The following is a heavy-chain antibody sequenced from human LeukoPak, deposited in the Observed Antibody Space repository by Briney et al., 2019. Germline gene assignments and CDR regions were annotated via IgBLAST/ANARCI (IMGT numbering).Heavy chain of an antibody. CDR2: ISGGGGTT. CDR3: AKDIQLST. J-gene: IGHJ3*01. Sequence: PGGSLRLSCAASGFTFSSFAMSWVRQAPGKGLEWVLGISGGGGTTYYTDSVKGRFTVSRDNSKNTLYLQMNSLRVEDTAIYYCAKDIQLSTWGLGTMVTVSS. V-gene: IGHV3-23*01. CDR1: GFTFSSFA. D-gene: IGHD5-24*01.